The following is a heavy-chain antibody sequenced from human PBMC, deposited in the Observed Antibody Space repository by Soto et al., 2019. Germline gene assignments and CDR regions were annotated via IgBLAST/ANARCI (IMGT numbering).Heavy chain of an antibody. CDR2: ISAYNGNT. J-gene: IGHJ6*01. CDR3: ARSYGSGSYSLYYYGMDV. V-gene: IGHV1-18*04. CDR1: GYHLPSYG. D-gene: IGHD3-10*01. Sequence: VSVKVYFKCSGYHLPSYGISFVRQAPGQGVEWMGWISAYNGNTNYAQKLQGRVTMTTDTSTSTAYMELRRLRSEDTAVYYCARSYGSGSYSLYYYGMDVWGQGTPVTVSS.